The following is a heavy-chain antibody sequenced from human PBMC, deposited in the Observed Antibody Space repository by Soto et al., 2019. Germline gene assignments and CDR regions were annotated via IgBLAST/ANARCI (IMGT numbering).Heavy chain of an antibody. CDR1: GGSISSGDYY. V-gene: IGHV4-30-4*01. D-gene: IGHD3-22*01. CDR3: ARANSGYYEIDY. CDR2: TSYSGST. Sequence: SETLSLTCTVSGGSISSGDYYWNWIRQPPGKGLEWIGYTSYSGSTYYNPSLMSRLTISVDTSKNQFSLKLTSVTAADTAVYYCARANSGYYEIDYWGRGTLVTVSS. J-gene: IGHJ4*02.